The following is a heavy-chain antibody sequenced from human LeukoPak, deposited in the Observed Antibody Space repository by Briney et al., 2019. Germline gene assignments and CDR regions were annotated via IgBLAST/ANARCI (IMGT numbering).Heavy chain of an antibody. J-gene: IGHJ4*02. D-gene: IGHD4-11*01. CDR3: ARGPFAHDYTDYA. CDR1: DRSFSDLY. V-gene: IGHV4-34*01. CDR2: INHIGTT. Sequence: PSETLSLTCAVYDRSFSDLYWSWIRQPPGKGMEWIGEINHIGTTNYNPSFKSRVSISVDTSKNQFSLRLNSVTAADTAVYYCARGPFAHDYTDYAWGQGTLVTVSS.